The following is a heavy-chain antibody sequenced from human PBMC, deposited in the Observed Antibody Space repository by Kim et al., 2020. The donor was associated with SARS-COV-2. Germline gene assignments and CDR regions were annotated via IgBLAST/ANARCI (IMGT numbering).Heavy chain of an antibody. Sequence: GGSLRLSCAASGFTFSSYAMHWVRQAPGKGLEWVAVISSDGTSNYYADSVKGRFTISRDNSKNTLYLQISSLRAEDTAVYYCARDKGGSYGDTRDVELWGRGTLVTVSS. D-gene: IGHD4-17*01. J-gene: IGHJ2*01. V-gene: IGHV3-30*04. CDR2: ISSDGTSN. CDR3: ARDKGGSYGDTRDVEL. CDR1: GFTFSSYA.